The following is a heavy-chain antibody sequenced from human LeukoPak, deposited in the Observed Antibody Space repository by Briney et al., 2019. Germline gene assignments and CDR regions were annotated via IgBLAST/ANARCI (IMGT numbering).Heavy chain of an antibody. CDR1: GGSISSYY. J-gene: IGHJ4*02. V-gene: IGHV4-4*07. D-gene: IGHD6-13*01. Sequence: SETLSLTCTVSGGSISSYYWSWIRQPAGKGLEWIGRIYTSGSTNYNPSLKSRVTMSVATSKNQFPLQLSSVTAAATAVYYCARDNQTRAAAVGFDYWGQGTLVTVSS. CDR3: ARDNQTRAAAVGFDY. CDR2: IYTSGST.